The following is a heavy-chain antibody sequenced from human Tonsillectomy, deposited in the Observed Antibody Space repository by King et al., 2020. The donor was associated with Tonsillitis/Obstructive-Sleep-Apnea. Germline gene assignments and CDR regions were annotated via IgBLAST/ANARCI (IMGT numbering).Heavy chain of an antibody. D-gene: IGHD2-2*01. CDR2: ISGSGGST. V-gene: IGHV3-23*04. CDR3: AKELEDIVVVPAAVYYYGLDV. CDR1: GFTFSSYA. Sequence: VQLVESGGGLVQPGGSLRLSCAASGFTFSSYAMSWVRQAPGKGLEWVSGISGSGGSTYYADSVKGRFTISRDNSKNTLYLQMNSLRAEDTAVYYCAKELEDIVVVPAAVYYYGLDVWGQGTTVTVSS. J-gene: IGHJ6*02.